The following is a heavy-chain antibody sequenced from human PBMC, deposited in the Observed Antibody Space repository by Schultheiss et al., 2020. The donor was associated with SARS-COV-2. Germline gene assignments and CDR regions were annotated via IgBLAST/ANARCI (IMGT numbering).Heavy chain of an antibody. D-gene: IGHD6-19*01. V-gene: IGHV4-59*01. CDR2: IYYSGST. CDR3: ARVDSSGWWGSDY. J-gene: IGHJ4*02. Sequence: SETLSLTCTVYGGSFSGYYWSWIRQPPGKGLEWIGYIYYSGSTNYNPSLKSRVTISVDTSKNQFSLKLSSVTAADTAVYYCARVDSSGWWGSDYWGQGTLVTVSS. CDR1: GGSFSGYY.